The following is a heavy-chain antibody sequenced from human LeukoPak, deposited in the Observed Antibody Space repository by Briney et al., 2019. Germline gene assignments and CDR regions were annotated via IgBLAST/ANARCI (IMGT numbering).Heavy chain of an antibody. CDR3: ARDLGYCTNGVCHTRFDY. CDR2: INPSGGST. V-gene: IGHV1-46*01. J-gene: IGHJ4*02. D-gene: IGHD2-8*01. CDR1: GYTFANYY. Sequence: ASVKVSCKASGYTFANYYMHWVRQAPGQGLEWMGIINPSGGSTSYTQMFQGRVTMTRDTSTSTVYMELSGLRSEDTAVYYCARDLGYCTNGVCHTRFDYWGQGTLVAVSS.